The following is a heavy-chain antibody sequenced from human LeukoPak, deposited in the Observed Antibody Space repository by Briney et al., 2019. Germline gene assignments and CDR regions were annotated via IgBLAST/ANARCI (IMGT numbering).Heavy chain of an antibody. Sequence: SETPSLTCNFSAVSISRHFWSWIRQTPEKGLEWLGYVFSSGSTNYDPSLKSRITISLDTSKHQFSLTLNSVTAADTAVYYCAREYDYWGLGTLVTVSS. CDR2: VFSSGST. CDR3: AREYDY. CDR1: AVSISRHF. J-gene: IGHJ4*01. V-gene: IGHV4-59*11.